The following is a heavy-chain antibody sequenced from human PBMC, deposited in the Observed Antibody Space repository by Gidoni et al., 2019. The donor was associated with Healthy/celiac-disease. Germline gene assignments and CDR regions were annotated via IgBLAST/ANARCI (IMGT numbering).Heavy chain of an antibody. V-gene: IGHV1-69*04. CDR3: ASVQLLIPQYYYYYMDV. CDR1: GGTFSSYA. Sequence: QVQLVQSGAEVKKPGSSVKVSCKASGGTFSSYAISWVRQAPGQGLEWMGRIIPILGIANYAQKFQGRVTITADNSTSTAYMELSSLRSEDTAVYYCASVQLLIPQYYYYYMDVWGKGTTVTVSS. CDR2: IIPILGIA. J-gene: IGHJ6*03. D-gene: IGHD2-15*01.